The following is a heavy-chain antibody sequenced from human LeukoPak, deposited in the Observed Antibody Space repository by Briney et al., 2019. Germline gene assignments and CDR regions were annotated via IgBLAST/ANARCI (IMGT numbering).Heavy chain of an antibody. CDR1: GFTFSSYA. Sequence: PGGSLRLSCAASGFTFSSYAMSWVRQAPGKGLEWVSAISGSGGSTYYADSVKGRFTISRDNSKNTLYLQMNSLRAEDTAVYYCAKDLGVLRYFDWLLPTFDYWGQGTLVTVSS. CDR3: AKDLGVLRYFDWLLPTFDY. CDR2: ISGSGGST. J-gene: IGHJ4*02. D-gene: IGHD3-9*01. V-gene: IGHV3-23*01.